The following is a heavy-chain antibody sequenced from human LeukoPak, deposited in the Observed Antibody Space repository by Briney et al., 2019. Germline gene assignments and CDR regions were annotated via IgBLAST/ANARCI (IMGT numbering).Heavy chain of an antibody. Sequence: SQTLSLTCTVSGGSISSGDYYWSWIRQPPGKGLEWIGYIYYSGSTYYNPSLKSRVTISVDTSKNQFSLKLSSVTAADTAVYYCAREGIPGGYCMDVWGKGTTVTVSS. V-gene: IGHV4-30-4*08. D-gene: IGHD1-14*01. CDR1: GGSISSGDYY. CDR2: IYYSGST. J-gene: IGHJ6*03. CDR3: AREGIPGGYCMDV.